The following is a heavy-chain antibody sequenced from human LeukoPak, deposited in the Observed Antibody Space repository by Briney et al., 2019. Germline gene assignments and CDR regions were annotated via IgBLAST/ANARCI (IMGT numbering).Heavy chain of an antibody. D-gene: IGHD1-14*01. J-gene: IGHJ6*03. V-gene: IGHV1-24*01. CDR3: AREGAEPISPGSDYYYYYMDL. CDR1: GYPLTELS. Sequence: ASVKVSCKISGYPLTELSMHWVRQAPGKGPEWMGGYAPEDAKTVYAPKFQGRLTMTTDTSTNTIYMELRSLRSDDTAVYFCAREGAEPISPGSDYYYYYMDLWGKGTTVTVSS. CDR2: YAPEDAKT.